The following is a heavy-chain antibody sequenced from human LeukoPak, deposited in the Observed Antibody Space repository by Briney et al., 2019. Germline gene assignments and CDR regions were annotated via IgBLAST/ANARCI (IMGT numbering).Heavy chain of an antibody. D-gene: IGHD6-13*01. CDR3: ARAHAWYGSRDY. J-gene: IGHJ4*02. CDR2: IYAGNGNT. V-gene: IGHV1-3*01. Sequence: ASVTVSCKASGYTFTSYAMHWVRQAPGQRLEWMGWIYAGNGNTKYSQKFQGRVTITRDASASTAYMELSSLRSEDTAVYYCARAHAWYGSRDYWGQGTLVPVS. CDR1: GYTFTSYA.